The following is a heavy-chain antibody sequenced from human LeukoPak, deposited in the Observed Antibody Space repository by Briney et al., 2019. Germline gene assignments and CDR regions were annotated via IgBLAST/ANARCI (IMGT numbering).Heavy chain of an antibody. CDR3: ARAPGYSSSWLFDY. D-gene: IGHD6-13*01. V-gene: IGHV4-31*03. CDR2: IHYSGST. J-gene: IGHJ4*02. CDR1: GGSISSGGYY. Sequence: SETLSLTCTVSGGSISSGGYYWSWIRQHPGKGLEWIGYIHYSGSTYYNPSLKSRVTISVDTSKNQFSLKLSSVAAADTAVYYCARAPGYSSSWLFDYWGQGTLVTVSS.